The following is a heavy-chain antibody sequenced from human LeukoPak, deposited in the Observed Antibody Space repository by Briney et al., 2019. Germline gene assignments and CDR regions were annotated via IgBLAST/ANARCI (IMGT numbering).Heavy chain of an antibody. Sequence: GGSLRLSCAASGFTFSSYAMSWVRQAPGKGLEWVSAISGSGGSTYYADSVKGRFTISRDNSKNTLYLQMNSLRAEDTAVYYCAKDTQSITMVRGVIFDYWGQGTLVTVSS. D-gene: IGHD3-10*01. CDR3: AKDTQSITMVRGVIFDY. J-gene: IGHJ4*02. V-gene: IGHV3-23*01. CDR1: GFTFSSYA. CDR2: ISGSGGST.